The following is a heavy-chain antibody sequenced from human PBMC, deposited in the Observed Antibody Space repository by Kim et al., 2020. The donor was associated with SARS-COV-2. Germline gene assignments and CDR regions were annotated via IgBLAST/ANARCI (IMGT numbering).Heavy chain of an antibody. V-gene: IGHV4-31*02. Sequence: SRVTISVDTSKNQFSLKLSSVTAADTAVYYCARDTPNDILTGYYFRWFDPWGQGTLVTVSS. D-gene: IGHD3-9*01. CDR3: ARDTPNDILTGYYFRWFDP. J-gene: IGHJ5*02.